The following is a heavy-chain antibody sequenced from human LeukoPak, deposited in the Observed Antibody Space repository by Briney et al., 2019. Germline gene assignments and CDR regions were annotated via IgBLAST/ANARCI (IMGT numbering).Heavy chain of an antibody. CDR2: ISSSGSTI. V-gene: IGHV3-11*01. CDR1: GFTFSDYY. CDR3: ARDLAEGTDIIAAAGKIDNWFDP. Sequence: GGSLRLSCAASGFTFSDYYMSWIRQAPGKGLEWVSYISSSGSTIYYADSVKGRFTISRDNAKNSLYLQMNSLRAEDTAVYYCARDLAEGTDIIAAAGKIDNWFDPWGQGTLVTVSS. J-gene: IGHJ5*02. D-gene: IGHD6-13*01.